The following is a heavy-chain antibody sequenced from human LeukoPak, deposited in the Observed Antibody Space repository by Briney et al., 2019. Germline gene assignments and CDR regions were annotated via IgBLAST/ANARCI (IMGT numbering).Heavy chain of an antibody. V-gene: IGHV1-69*13. CDR1: GGTFSSYA. CDR3: ARVFLTGTYGMDV. D-gene: IGHD1-1*01. Sequence: ASVKVSCKASGGTFSSYAISWVRQAPGQGLEWMGGIIPIFGTANYAQKSQGRVTITADESTSTAYMELSSLRSEDTAVYYCARVFLTGTYGMDVWGQGTTVTVSS. J-gene: IGHJ6*02. CDR2: IIPIFGTA.